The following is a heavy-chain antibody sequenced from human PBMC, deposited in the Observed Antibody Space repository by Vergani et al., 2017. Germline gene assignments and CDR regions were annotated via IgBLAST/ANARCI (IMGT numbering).Heavy chain of an antibody. V-gene: IGHV3-30*18. D-gene: IGHD1-26*01. CDR3: AKGPSRGSFDCYYYYMDV. CDR2: ISYDGSNK. J-gene: IGHJ6*03. CDR1: GFTFSSYG. Sequence: QVQLVESGGGVVQPGRSLRLSCAASGFTFSSYGMHWVRQAPGKGLEWVAVISYDGSNKYYADSVKGRFTISRDNSKNTLHLQMNSLRAEDTAVYYCAKGPSRGSFDCYYYYMDVWGKGTTVTVSS.